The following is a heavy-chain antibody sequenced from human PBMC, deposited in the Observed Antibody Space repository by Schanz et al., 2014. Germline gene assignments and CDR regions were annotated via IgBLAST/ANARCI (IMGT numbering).Heavy chain of an antibody. CDR1: GGSISSGSYY. CDR3: ARVPEPGWFDP. J-gene: IGHJ5*02. CDR2: IYTSGST. D-gene: IGHD1-26*01. Sequence: QVQLQESGPGLVKPSQTLSLTCTVSGGSISSGSYYWSWIRQPAGKGLEWIGRIYTSGSTNYNPSLKSRATISVHPSKTQFSLKLSSVTAADTAVYYCARVPEPGWFDPWGQGTLVTVSS. V-gene: IGHV4-61*02.